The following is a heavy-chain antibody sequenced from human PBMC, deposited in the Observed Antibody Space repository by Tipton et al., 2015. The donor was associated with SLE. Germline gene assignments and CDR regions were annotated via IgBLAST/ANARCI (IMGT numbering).Heavy chain of an antibody. CDR3: ARGMLTWRGAIVGVDV. CDR1: GGSISSSAYY. J-gene: IGHJ6*02. D-gene: IGHD3-10*02. Sequence: TLSLTCSVSGGSISSSAYYWDWLRQPPGKGLEWIGNVYYSGKTYLNPSLQSRVSISIDTSKNQFSLKLSSVTAADTAVYYCARGMLTWRGAIVGVDVWGQGTTVNVSS. CDR2: VYYSGKT. V-gene: IGHV4-39*07.